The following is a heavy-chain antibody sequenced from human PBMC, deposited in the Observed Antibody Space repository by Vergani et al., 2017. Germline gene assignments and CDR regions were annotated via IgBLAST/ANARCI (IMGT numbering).Heavy chain of an antibody. V-gene: IGHV3-23*01. CDR1: GFTFSSYA. CDR2: ISGSGGST. Sequence: VQLLESGGGLVQPGGSLRLSCAASGFTFSSYAMSWVRQAPGKGLEWVSAISGSGGSTYYADSVKGRFTISRDNSKNTLYLQMNSLRAEDTAVYYCAKGEMGGYDFWSGYMSGDYWGQGTLVTVSS. J-gene: IGHJ4*02. D-gene: IGHD3-3*01. CDR3: AKGEMGGYDFWSGYMSGDY.